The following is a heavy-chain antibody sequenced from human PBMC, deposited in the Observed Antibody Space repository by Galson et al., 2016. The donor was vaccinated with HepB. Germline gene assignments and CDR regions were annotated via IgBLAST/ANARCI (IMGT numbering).Heavy chain of an antibody. Sequence: SVKVSCKASGYTFISYYLHWVRQAPGQGLEWMGIINPSGGSPSYAQKFQGRVTMTRDTSTSTAYMELSSLRSEDTAVYYCARETYYDYVWGSYRYYYGMDVWGQGTTVTVSS. CDR3: ARETYYDYVWGSYRYYYGMDV. CDR2: INPSGGSP. V-gene: IGHV1-46*01. CDR1: GYTFISYY. J-gene: IGHJ6*02. D-gene: IGHD3-16*02.